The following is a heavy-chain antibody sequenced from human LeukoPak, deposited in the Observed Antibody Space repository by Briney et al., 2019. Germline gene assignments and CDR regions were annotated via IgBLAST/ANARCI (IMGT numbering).Heavy chain of an antibody. Sequence: SETLSLTCAVYGGSFSGYYWSWIRQPPGKGLEWIGEINHSGSTNYNPSLKSRVTTSVDTSKNQFSLKLSSVTAADTAVYYCARKIPYYPRNFDYWGQGTLVTVSS. CDR1: GGSFSGYY. D-gene: IGHD3-22*01. J-gene: IGHJ4*02. CDR3: ARKIPYYPRNFDY. V-gene: IGHV4-34*01. CDR2: INHSGST.